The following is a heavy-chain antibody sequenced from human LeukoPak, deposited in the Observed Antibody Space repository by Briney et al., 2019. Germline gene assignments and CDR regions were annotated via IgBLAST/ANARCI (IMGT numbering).Heavy chain of an antibody. CDR3: ARIGGSGSYSGHYFDH. Sequence: PGESLRLSCAVSGFTFSSYWMNWVRQAPGKGLEWVANIKQDGSETYYMDSVKGRFTISRDNAKNTMYLQMNSLRAEDTAVYYCARIGGSGSYSGHYFDHWGQGTLVTVSS. D-gene: IGHD3-10*01. CDR1: GFTFSSYW. CDR2: IKQDGSET. J-gene: IGHJ4*02. V-gene: IGHV3-7*02.